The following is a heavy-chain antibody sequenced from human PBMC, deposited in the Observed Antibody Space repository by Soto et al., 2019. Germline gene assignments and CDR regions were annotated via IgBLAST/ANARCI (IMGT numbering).Heavy chain of an antibody. V-gene: IGHV3-49*03. J-gene: IGHJ4*02. Sequence: QPGGSLRLSCTASGFTFGDYGMSWFRQAPGKGLEWVGFIRSKAYGGTTEYAASVKGRFTISRDDSKSIAYLQMNSLKTEDTAVYYCTRDPLPRTPSQLDYWGQGTLVTSPQ. CDR2: IRSKAYGGTT. CDR3: TRDPLPRTPSQLDY. CDR1: GFTFGDYG.